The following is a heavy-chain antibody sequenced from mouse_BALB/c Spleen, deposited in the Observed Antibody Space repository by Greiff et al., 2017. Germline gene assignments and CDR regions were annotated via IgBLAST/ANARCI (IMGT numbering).Heavy chain of an antibody. J-gene: IGHJ4*01. CDR2: INSNGGST. V-gene: IGHV5-6-2*01. D-gene: IGHD2-4*01. Sequence: DVKLVESGGGLVKLGGSLKLSCAASGFTFSSYYMSWVRQTPEKRLELVAAINSNGGSTYYPDTVKGRFTISRDNAKNTLYLQMSSLKSEDTALYYCARHEITTDYAMDYWGQGTSVTVSS. CDR1: GFTFSSYY. CDR3: ARHEITTDYAMDY.